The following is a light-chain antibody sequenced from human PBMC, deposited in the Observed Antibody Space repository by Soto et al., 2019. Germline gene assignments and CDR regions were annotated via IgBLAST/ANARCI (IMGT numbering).Light chain of an antibody. Sequence: EIVLTQSPATLSLSPGERATLSCRASQSVSTSLAWYQQKPGQAPRLLIYDASNRAPGIPARFSGSGSGTDFRLTVSSLEPEDFALYYCQQRSNWPWTFGQGTKVEIK. CDR2: DAS. CDR3: QQRSNWPWT. J-gene: IGKJ1*01. CDR1: QSVSTS. V-gene: IGKV3-11*01.